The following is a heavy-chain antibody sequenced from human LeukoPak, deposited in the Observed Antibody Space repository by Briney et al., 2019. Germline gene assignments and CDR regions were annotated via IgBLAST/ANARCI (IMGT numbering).Heavy chain of an antibody. CDR2: ISAYKGNT. Sequence: ASVKVSCKASGYTFTSNGISWVRQAPGQGLEWMGWISAYKGNTNYAQKLQGRVTMTTDTSTSTAYMELRSLRSDDTAVYYCARVVRYGDYYHFDYWGQGTLVTVSS. J-gene: IGHJ4*02. D-gene: IGHD4-17*01. CDR1: GYTFTSNG. V-gene: IGHV1-18*04. CDR3: ARVVRYGDYYHFDY.